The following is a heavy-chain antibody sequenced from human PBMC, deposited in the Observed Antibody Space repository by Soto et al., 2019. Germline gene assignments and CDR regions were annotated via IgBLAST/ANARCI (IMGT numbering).Heavy chain of an antibody. J-gene: IGHJ4*02. CDR2: IIPIFGTA. V-gene: IGHV1-69*13. CDR1: GGTFSSYA. Sequence: SVKVSCKSSGGTFSSYAISWVRQAPGQGLEWMGGIIPIFGTANYAQKFQGRVTITADESTSTAYMELSSLRSEDTAVYYCASPGTAISSGYFDYWGQGTLVTV. CDR3: ASPGTAISSGYFDY. D-gene: IGHD5-18*01.